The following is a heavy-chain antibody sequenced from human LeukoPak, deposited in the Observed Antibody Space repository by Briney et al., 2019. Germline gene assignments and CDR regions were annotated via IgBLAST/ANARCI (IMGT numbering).Heavy chain of an antibody. CDR2: ISAYNGNT. CDR3: AGRNYYDSSGYYGFDY. CDR1: GYTFTSYG. D-gene: IGHD3-22*01. J-gene: IGHJ4*02. V-gene: IGHV1-18*01. Sequence: ASVKVSCKASGYTFTSYGISWVRQAPGQGLEWMGWISAYNGNTNYAQKLQGRVTMTTDTSTSTAYMELRSLRSDDTAVYYCAGRNYYDSSGYYGFDYWGQGTLVTVSS.